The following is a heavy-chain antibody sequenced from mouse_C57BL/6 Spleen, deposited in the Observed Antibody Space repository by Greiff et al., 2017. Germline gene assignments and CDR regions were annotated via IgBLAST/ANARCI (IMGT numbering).Heavy chain of an antibody. CDR2: IYPGDGDT. CDR1: GYAFSSSW. Sequence: QVQLQQSGPELVKPGASVKISCKASGYAFSSSWMNWVKQRPGKGLEWIGRIYPGDGDTNYNGKFKGKATLTADKSSSTAYMQLSGLTSEDSAVYFCARVDDGYAWFAYWGQGTLVTVSA. V-gene: IGHV1-82*01. J-gene: IGHJ3*01. CDR3: ARVDDGYAWFAY. D-gene: IGHD2-3*01.